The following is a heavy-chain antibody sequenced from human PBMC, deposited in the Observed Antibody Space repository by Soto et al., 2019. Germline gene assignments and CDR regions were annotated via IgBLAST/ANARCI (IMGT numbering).Heavy chain of an antibody. J-gene: IGHJ6*02. CDR1: GGTFTNYA. Sequence: QVQLVQSGAEVTKPGSSLKVSCKASGGTFTNYAFSWVRQAPGQGLEWMGGIIPVFGTPDYAQKFQGRVTITADGSTRTASMELSSLRSDDTAVYYCARERSVGYCITTTCPKPFYYYAMDVWGQGTTVTVSS. V-gene: IGHV1-69*12. D-gene: IGHD2-2*01. CDR2: IIPVFGTP. CDR3: ARERSVGYCITTTCPKPFYYYAMDV.